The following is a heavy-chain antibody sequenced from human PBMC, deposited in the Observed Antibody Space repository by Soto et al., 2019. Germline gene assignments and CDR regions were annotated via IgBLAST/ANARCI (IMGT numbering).Heavy chain of an antibody. CDR3: VGYCSGGSCSGLGSFDI. Sequence: GGSLRLSCAAAGFTFSDYSMTWVRQAPGKGLEWVSSISGSGGSTYYADSVKGRFTISRDNSKNTVFLQMNSLRGEDTAVYHCVGYCSGGSCSGLGSFDIWGQGTMVTVSS. CDR2: ISGSGGST. D-gene: IGHD2-15*01. J-gene: IGHJ3*02. V-gene: IGHV3-23*01. CDR1: GFTFSDYS.